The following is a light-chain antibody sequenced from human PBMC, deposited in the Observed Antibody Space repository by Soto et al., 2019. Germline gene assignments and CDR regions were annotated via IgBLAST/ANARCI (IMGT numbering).Light chain of an antibody. Sequence: SVLTQSPGTLSLSPGERSTLSCRASQSVSSSYLAWYQQKPGQTPRLLIYGASNRATGIPDRFSGSGSGTDFTLTISRLEPEDFAVYYCQQYGSPLTFGGGTKVDIK. V-gene: IGKV3-20*01. J-gene: IGKJ4*01. CDR2: GAS. CDR3: QQYGSPLT. CDR1: QSVSSSY.